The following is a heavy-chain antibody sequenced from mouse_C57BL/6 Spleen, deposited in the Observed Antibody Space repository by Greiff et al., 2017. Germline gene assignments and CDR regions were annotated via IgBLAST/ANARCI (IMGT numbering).Heavy chain of an antibody. CDR1: GYTFTDYE. D-gene: IGHD4-1*01. V-gene: IGHV1-15*01. Sequence: QVQLQQSGAELVRPGASVTLSCKASGYTFTDYEMHWVKQTPVHGLEWIGAIDPETGGTAYNQKFKGKAILTADKSSSTAYMELRRLTSEASAVYYCTRGGGLGRRGYFDVCGTGTTVTVSS. CDR3: TRGGGLGRRGYFDV. J-gene: IGHJ1*03. CDR2: IDPETGGT.